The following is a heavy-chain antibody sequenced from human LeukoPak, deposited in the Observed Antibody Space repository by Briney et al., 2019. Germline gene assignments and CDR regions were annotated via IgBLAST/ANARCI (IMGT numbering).Heavy chain of an antibody. Sequence: GGSLRLSCAASGLTFSSYAMSWVRQAPGKGLEWVSAISGSGGSTYYADSVKGRFTISRDNSKNTLYLQMNSLRAEDTAVYYCAREYQLLYTPFDYWGQGTLVTVSS. CDR1: GLTFSSYA. CDR3: AREYQLLYTPFDY. J-gene: IGHJ4*02. CDR2: ISGSGGST. V-gene: IGHV3-23*01. D-gene: IGHD2-2*02.